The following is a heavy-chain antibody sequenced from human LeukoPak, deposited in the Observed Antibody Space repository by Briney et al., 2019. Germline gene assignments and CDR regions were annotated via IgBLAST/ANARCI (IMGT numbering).Heavy chain of an antibody. CDR3: ARDSLRSHGMDV. V-gene: IGHV3-53*01. D-gene: IGHD1-26*01. J-gene: IGHJ6*04. Sequence: GGSLRLFCAASGFTVSSNYMSWVRQAPGKGLEWVSVIYSGGSTYYADSVKGRFTISRDNSKNTLYLQMNSLRAEDTAVYYCARDSLRSHGMDVWGKGTTVTVSS. CDR1: GFTVSSNY. CDR2: IYSGGST.